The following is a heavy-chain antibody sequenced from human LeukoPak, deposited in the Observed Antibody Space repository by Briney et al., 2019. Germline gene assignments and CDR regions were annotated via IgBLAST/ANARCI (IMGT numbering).Heavy chain of an antibody. J-gene: IGHJ4*02. Sequence: GGSLRLSCAASGFTFSSYAMSWVRQAPGKGLEWVSAISGSGGSTYYADSVKGRFTISRDNSKNTLYLQMNSLRAEGTAVYYCAKGLWFGESAFDYWGQGTLVTASS. D-gene: IGHD3-10*01. CDR1: GFTFSSYA. CDR3: AKGLWFGESAFDY. CDR2: ISGSGGST. V-gene: IGHV3-23*01.